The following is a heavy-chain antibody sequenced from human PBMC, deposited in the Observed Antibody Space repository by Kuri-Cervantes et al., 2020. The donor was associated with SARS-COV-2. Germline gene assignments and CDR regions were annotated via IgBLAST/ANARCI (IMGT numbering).Heavy chain of an antibody. CDR2: ISSSSSTI. V-gene: IGHV3-48*01. J-gene: IGHJ4*02. D-gene: IGHD4-23*01. CDR3: AKDWSLGGNFRYYFDY. Sequence: LKISCAASGFTFSSYSMNWVRQAPGKGLEWVSYISSSSSTIYYADSVKDRFTISRDNAKNSLYLQMNSLRAEDTAVYYCAKDWSLGGNFRYYFDYWGQGTLVTVSS. CDR1: GFTFSSYS.